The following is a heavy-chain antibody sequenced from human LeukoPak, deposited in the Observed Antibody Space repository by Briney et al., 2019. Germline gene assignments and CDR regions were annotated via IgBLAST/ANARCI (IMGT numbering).Heavy chain of an antibody. CDR3: ARGRTPGY. CDR1: AGSFSGYY. Sequence: SETLSLTCAVYAGSFSGYYWSWIRQPPGKGLEWIGEINHSGSTNYNPSLKSRVTISVDTSKNQFSLKLSSVTAADTAVYYCARGRTPGYWGQGTLVTVSS. V-gene: IGHV4-34*01. D-gene: IGHD1-1*01. J-gene: IGHJ4*02. CDR2: INHSGST.